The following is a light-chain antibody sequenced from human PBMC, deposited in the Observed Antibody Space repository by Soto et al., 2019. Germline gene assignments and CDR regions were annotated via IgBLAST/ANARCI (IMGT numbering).Light chain of an antibody. V-gene: IGKV1-5*01. J-gene: IGKJ1*01. Sequence: DIQMTMSPSTLSASVQDRVTSTCRASQSISSWLAWYQQKPGKAPKLLIYDASSLESGVPSRFSGSGSGTEFTLTISSLQPDDFATYYCQQYTTYSLTFGQGTKVDI. CDR1: QSISSW. CDR2: DAS. CDR3: QQYTTYSLT.